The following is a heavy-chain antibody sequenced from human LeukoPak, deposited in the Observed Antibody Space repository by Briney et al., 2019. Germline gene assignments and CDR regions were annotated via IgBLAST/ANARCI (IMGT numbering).Heavy chain of an antibody. CDR3: ARSLVVPAAIGSYYFDY. CDR1: GYSISSGYY. Sequence: SETLSLTCAVSGYSISSGYYWGWIRQPPGKGLEWIGSIYHSGSTYYNPSLKSRVTISVDTSKNQFSLKPSSVAAADTAVYYCARSLVVPAAIGSYYFDYWGQGTLVTVSS. CDR2: IYHSGST. V-gene: IGHV4-38-2*01. D-gene: IGHD2-2*01. J-gene: IGHJ4*02.